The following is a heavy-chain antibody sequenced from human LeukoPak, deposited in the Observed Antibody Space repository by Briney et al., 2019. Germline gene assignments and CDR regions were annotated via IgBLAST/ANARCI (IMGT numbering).Heavy chain of an antibody. Sequence: PSETLSLTCSVSGGSISLSYYYWGWIRQPPGKALEWIGSVYYSGTTSYNPSIKSRVTISVDMSKNHFSLRLSSVTAADTALYYCASTSPKYYYESSGYSSLFDNWGQGTLVTVSS. V-gene: IGHV4-39*07. CDR1: GGSISLSYYY. J-gene: IGHJ4*02. CDR2: VYYSGTT. CDR3: ASTSPKYYYESSGYSSLFDN. D-gene: IGHD3-22*01.